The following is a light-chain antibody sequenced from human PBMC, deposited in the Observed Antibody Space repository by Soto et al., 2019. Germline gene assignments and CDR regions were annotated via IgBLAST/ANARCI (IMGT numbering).Light chain of an antibody. V-gene: IGKV2D-29*02. Sequence: DVVMTQPPLSLSFAPGQPAPISRKSSQSRLHITGETFLFWYLQKPGQSPQLLIYEASTRVSGVPDRFSGSGSGTDFTLAISRLETDDVGIYYCLQSTQLPPTFGQGTKLDIK. CDR1: QSRLHITGETF. CDR3: LQSTQLPPT. CDR2: EAS. J-gene: IGKJ5*01.